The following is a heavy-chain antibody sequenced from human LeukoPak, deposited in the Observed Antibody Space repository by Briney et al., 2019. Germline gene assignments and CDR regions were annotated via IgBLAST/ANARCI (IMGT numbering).Heavy chain of an antibody. J-gene: IGHJ5*02. CDR3: ARDFDMNAFDR. CDR2: INSDSGFT. D-gene: IGHD3-9*01. Sequence: GAPVKVSSAASGYTFTGYYMNWVRQAPGQGLEWMGWINSDSGFTKYAQKFQGRVTMTRDTSITTVYKDLTRLTSDDTAVYYCARDFDMNAFDRLGQAAMVTVSS. CDR1: GYTFTGYY. V-gene: IGHV1-2*02.